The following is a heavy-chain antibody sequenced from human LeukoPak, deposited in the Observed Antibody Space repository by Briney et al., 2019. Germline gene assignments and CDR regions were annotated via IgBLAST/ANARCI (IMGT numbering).Heavy chain of an antibody. D-gene: IGHD5-12*01. CDR3: ANVSRWWLRFDAFDI. J-gene: IGHJ3*02. V-gene: IGHV3-23*01. CDR2: ISGSGGST. CDR1: GFTFSCYG. Sequence: GGSLRLSCAASGFTFSCYGMSWVRQAPGKGLEWVSAISGSGGSTYYADSVKGRFTISRDNSKNTLYLQMNSLRAEDTAVYYCANVSRWWLRFDAFDIWGQGTMVTVSS.